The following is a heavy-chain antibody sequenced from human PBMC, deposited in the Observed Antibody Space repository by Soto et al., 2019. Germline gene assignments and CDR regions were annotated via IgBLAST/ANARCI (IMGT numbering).Heavy chain of an antibody. CDR1: GGTLSRYA. Sequence: GAPVKVSCKASGGTLSRYAISWVRQAPGQGLEWMGGILPIFRTATYAQKFQGILTITADESTSTADMELSSLRSEDTAVYYCARIFSYYYGSGSYSYYYGMDVWGQATTVTVSS. D-gene: IGHD3-10*01. CDR2: ILPIFRTA. J-gene: IGHJ6*02. V-gene: IGHV1-69*13. CDR3: ARIFSYYYGSGSYSYYYGMDV.